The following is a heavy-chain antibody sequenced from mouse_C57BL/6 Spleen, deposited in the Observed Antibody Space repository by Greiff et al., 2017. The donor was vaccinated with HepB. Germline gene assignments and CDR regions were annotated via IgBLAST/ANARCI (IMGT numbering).Heavy chain of an antibody. D-gene: IGHD2-5*01. Sequence: QVQLQQPGAELVMPGASVKLSCKASGYTFTSYWMHWVQQRPGQGLEWIGEIDPSDSYTNYNQKFKGKSTLTVDKSSSTAYMQLSSLTSEDSAVYYCARSYSNSSWFAYWGQGTLVTVSA. CDR1: GYTFTSYW. CDR2: IDPSDSYT. CDR3: ARSYSNSSWFAY. J-gene: IGHJ3*01. V-gene: IGHV1-69*01.